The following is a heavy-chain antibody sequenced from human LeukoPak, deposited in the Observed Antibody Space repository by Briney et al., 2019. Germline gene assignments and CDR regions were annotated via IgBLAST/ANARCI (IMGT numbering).Heavy chain of an antibody. CDR1: GHTLIALS. D-gene: IGHD1-1*01. Sequence: ASVKVSCKVSGHTLIALSMHWVRQAPGKGVEWLGGFEPEDGETIYAQQFQGRITMTEDTSTDTAYMELSSLRSEDTAVYYCAASSPQNWKTHEYWGQGTLVTVSS. J-gene: IGHJ4*02. CDR2: FEPEDGET. V-gene: IGHV1-24*01. CDR3: AASSPQNWKTHEY.